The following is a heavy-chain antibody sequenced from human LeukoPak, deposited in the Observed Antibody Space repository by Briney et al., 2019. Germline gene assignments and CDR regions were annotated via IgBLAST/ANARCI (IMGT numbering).Heavy chain of an antibody. Sequence: SETLSLTCTVPGGSISSSSYYWGWIRQPPGKGLEWIGSIYYSGSTYYNPSLKSRVTISVDTSKNQFSLKLSSVTAADTAVYYCAREDRVPNNWFDPWGQGTLVTVSS. J-gene: IGHJ5*02. D-gene: IGHD2-15*01. V-gene: IGHV4-39*07. CDR2: IYYSGST. CDR3: AREDRVPNNWFDP. CDR1: GGSISSSSYY.